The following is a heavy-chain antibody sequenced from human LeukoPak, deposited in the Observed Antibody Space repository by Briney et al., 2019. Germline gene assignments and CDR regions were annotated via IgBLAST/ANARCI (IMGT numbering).Heavy chain of an antibody. J-gene: IGHJ4*02. Sequence: PSGTLSLTCAVSGGSISSSNWWSWVRQPPGQGLEWIGEIYHSGSTNYNPSLKSRVTISVDKSKNQFSLKLSSVTAADTAVYYCARVYIVGSGSYYLLDYWGQGTLVTVSS. CDR2: IYHSGST. D-gene: IGHD3-10*01. CDR3: ARVYIVGSGSYYLLDY. CDR1: GGSISSSNW. V-gene: IGHV4-4*02.